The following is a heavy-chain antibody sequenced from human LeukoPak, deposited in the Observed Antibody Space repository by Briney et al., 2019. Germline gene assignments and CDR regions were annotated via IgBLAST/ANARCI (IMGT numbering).Heavy chain of an antibody. V-gene: IGHV6-1*01. Sequence: SQTLSLTCAISADSVSSNSAAWNWIRQPPSRGLEWLGRTYYRSKWYNGYAVSVKSRITINPDTSKNRFSLQLNSVTPEDTAVYYCARSESQVTGLDWYFDLWGRGTLVTVSS. CDR3: ARSESQVTGLDWYFDL. CDR1: ADSVSSNSAA. D-gene: IGHD7-27*01. J-gene: IGHJ2*01. CDR2: TYYRSKWYN.